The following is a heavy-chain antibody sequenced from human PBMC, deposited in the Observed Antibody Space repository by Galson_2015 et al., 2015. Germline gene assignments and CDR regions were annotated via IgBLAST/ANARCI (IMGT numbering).Heavy chain of an antibody. CDR1: GFTFSSYV. CDR2: ISGSGGNT. V-gene: IGHV3-23*01. J-gene: IGHJ4*02. Sequence: SLRLSCAASGFTFSSYVMNWVRQAPGKGLEWVSGISGSGGNTHYADSLKGRFTISRDNSKNTMYLQMNSLRAEDTAVYYCAKDRENDSSGCIGWGQGTLVTVSS. D-gene: IGHD3-22*01. CDR3: AKDRENDSSGCIG.